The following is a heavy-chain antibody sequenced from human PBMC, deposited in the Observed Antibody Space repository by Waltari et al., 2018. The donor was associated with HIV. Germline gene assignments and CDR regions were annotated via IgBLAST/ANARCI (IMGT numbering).Heavy chain of an antibody. Sequence: QLRLQESGPGLVRPSETLSLICSVSGGAIRRNSDLWSWIRPPPGKGLEWIGSIYYSGTTSCKPSLMSRATLSVDRSRNNFALSLTSVTAADTAIYYCARHIDALWYDHWGQGIQVIVSS. J-gene: IGHJ4*02. CDR3: ARHIDALWYDH. CDR1: GGAIRRNSDL. D-gene: IGHD2-15*01. V-gene: IGHV4-39*01. CDR2: IYYSGTT.